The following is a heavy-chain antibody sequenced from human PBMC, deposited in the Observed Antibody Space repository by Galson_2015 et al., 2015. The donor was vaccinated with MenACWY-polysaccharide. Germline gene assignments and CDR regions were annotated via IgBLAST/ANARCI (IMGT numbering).Heavy chain of an antibody. CDR2: IYPGDSDT. D-gene: IGHD2-8*01. Sequence: QSGAEVKKPGESLQISCTGSGYSFPSYWIGWVRQMPGKGLEWMGTIYPGDSDTRYSPSFQGQVTISADKSISTAYLQWSSLKASDTAMYYCARHRTHNERAANFDYWGQGTLVTVSS. V-gene: IGHV5-51*01. CDR3: ARHRTHNERAANFDY. J-gene: IGHJ4*02. CDR1: GYSFPSYW.